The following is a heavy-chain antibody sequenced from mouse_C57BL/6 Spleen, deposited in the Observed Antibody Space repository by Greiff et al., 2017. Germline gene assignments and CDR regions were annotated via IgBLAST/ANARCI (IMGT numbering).Heavy chain of an antibody. CDR3: ARSGYYGSRWFAY. CDR2: IHPNSGST. Sequence: QVQLQQPGAELVKPGASVKLSCKASGYTFTSYWMHWVKQRPGQGLEWIGMIHPNSGSTNYNEKFKSKATLPVDKSSSTAYMQLSSLPSEDYAVYYCARSGYYGSRWFAYWGQGTLVTVSA. CDR1: GYTFTSYW. V-gene: IGHV1-64*01. D-gene: IGHD1-1*01. J-gene: IGHJ3*01.